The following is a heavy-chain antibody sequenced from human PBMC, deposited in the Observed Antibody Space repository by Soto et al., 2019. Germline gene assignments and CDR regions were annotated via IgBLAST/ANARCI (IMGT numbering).Heavy chain of an antibody. CDR3: ARARGYSYGYEPEQFDY. J-gene: IGHJ4*02. CDR1: GFTFSSYG. V-gene: IGHV3-33*01. D-gene: IGHD5-18*01. Sequence: QVQLVESGGGVVQPGRSLRLSCAASGFTFSSYGMHWVRQAPGKGLEWVAVIWYDGSNKYYADSVKGRFTISRDNSKNTLYLQMNSLRAEDTAVYYCARARGYSYGYEPEQFDYWGQGTLVTVSS. CDR2: IWYDGSNK.